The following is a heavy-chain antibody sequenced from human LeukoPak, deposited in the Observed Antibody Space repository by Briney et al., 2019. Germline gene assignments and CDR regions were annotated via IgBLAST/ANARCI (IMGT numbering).Heavy chain of an antibody. Sequence: GGSLRLSCAASGFTFSRYSMNWVRQAPGKGLERVSSISPDARYIYYADSLKGRFTVSRDNAKNSLYLQMNSLAVEDTALYYCTTPATGPRAEYSQYWGQGTLVTVSP. D-gene: IGHD6-13*01. V-gene: IGHV3-21*01. J-gene: IGHJ1*01. CDR1: GFTFSRYS. CDR2: ISPDARYI. CDR3: TTPATGPRAEYSQY.